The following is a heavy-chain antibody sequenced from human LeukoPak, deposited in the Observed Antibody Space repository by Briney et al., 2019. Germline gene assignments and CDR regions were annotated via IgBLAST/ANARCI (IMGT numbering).Heavy chain of an antibody. CDR3: ATVDYGDSDY. D-gene: IGHD4-17*01. J-gene: IGHJ4*02. CDR2: ISYDGTNK. V-gene: IGHV3-30-3*01. Sequence: GGSRRLSCAASGFTFSTNAMTWARKAPAKGLEWVAVISYDGTNKYYADSVKGRFTISRDNSKNTLYLQMNSLRSEDTAVYYCATVDYGDSDYWGQGTLVTVSS. CDR1: GFTFSTNA.